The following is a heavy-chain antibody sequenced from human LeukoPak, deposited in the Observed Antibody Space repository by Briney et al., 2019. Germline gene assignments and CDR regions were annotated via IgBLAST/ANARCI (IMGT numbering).Heavy chain of an antibody. CDR3: ARDVGGAAAGRQPPYYYYGMDV. J-gene: IGHJ6*02. Sequence: GGSLRLSCAASGFTFSSYSMNWVRQAPGKGLEWASSISSSSSYIYYADSVKGRFTISRDNAKNSLYLQMNSLRAEDTAVYYCARDVGGAAAGRQPPYYYYGMDVWGQGTTVTVSS. V-gene: IGHV3-21*01. CDR2: ISSSSSYI. CDR1: GFTFSSYS. D-gene: IGHD6-13*01.